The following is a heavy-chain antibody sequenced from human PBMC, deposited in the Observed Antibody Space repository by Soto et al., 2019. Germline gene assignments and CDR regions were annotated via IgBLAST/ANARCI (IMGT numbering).Heavy chain of an antibody. CDR1: GGSISSGGYY. CDR2: IYYSGST. J-gene: IGHJ4*02. Sequence: PSETLSLTCTVSGGSISSGGYYWSWIRQHPGKGLEWIGYIYYSGSTYYNPSLKSRVTISVDTSKDQFSLKLSSVTAADTAVYCCARLYYDFWSGYSSWYHFDYWGQGTLVTVSS. CDR3: ARLYYDFWSGYSSWYHFDY. D-gene: IGHD3-3*01. V-gene: IGHV4-31*03.